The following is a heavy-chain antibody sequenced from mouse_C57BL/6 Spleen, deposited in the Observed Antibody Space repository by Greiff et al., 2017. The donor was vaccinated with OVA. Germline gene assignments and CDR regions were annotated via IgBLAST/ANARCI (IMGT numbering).Heavy chain of an antibody. V-gene: IGHV1-53*01. Sequence: QVQLQQPGTELVKPGASVKLSCKASGYTFTSSWMHWVKQRPGQGLEWIGNINPSNGGTNYNEKFKSKATLTVNKSSSTAYMQLSSLTSEDSAVYYCARPGRSDWYFDVWGTGTTVTVSS. CDR3: ARPGRSDWYFDV. J-gene: IGHJ1*03. CDR2: INPSNGGT. CDR1: GYTFTSSW.